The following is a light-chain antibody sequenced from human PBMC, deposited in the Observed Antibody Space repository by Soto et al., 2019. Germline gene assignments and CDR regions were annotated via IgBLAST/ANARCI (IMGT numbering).Light chain of an antibody. CDR1: SSDVGSYNL. Sequence: QSVLTQPASVSGSPGQSITISCTGTSSDVGSYNLVSWYQQHPGKAPKLMIYEVSKRPSGVSNRFSGSKSGNTASLTTSGLQAEDEADYYCCSYAGSSTPYVFGTGTKVTVL. V-gene: IGLV2-23*02. CDR2: EVS. J-gene: IGLJ1*01. CDR3: CSYAGSSTPYV.